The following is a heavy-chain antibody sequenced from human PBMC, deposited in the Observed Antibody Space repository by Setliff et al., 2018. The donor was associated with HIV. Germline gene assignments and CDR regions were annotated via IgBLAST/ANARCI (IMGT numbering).Heavy chain of an antibody. CDR1: GGSFSGYY. V-gene: IGHV4-34*01. D-gene: IGHD6-19*01. CDR2: IYYRGST. CDR3: ARPRRVRSRAWYWFDI. Sequence: SETLSLTCAVYGGSFSGYYWSWIRQPPGKGLEWIGVIYYRGSTYYNPTLQSRVTISVDSSEKQFSLNLFSVTAADTAVYYCARPRRVRSRAWYWFDIWGQGTLVTGSS. J-gene: IGHJ5*02.